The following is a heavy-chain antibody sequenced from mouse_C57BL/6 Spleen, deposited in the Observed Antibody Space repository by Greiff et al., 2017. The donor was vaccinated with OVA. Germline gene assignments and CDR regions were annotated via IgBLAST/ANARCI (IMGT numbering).Heavy chain of an antibody. V-gene: IGHV1-78*01. J-gene: IGHJ4*01. CDR3: ASYGYDGVYAMDY. CDR1: GYPFTDHT. CDR2: IYPRDGST. Sequence: VQLQQSDAELVKPGASVKISCKVSGYPFTDHTIHWLKQRPEQCLEWIGYIYPRDGSTTYNEKLKGQATLTADKSSSTAYIQLNSLTSEDAAVYFCASYGYDGVYAMDYWGQGTSVTVSS. D-gene: IGHD2-2*01.